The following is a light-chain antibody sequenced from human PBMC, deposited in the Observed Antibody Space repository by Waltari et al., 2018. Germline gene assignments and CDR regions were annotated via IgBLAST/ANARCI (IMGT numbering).Light chain of an antibody. CDR3: QNHERLPAK. CDR2: AAS. V-gene: IGKV3-20*01. CDR1: QSVRKY. Sequence: ELVLTQSPGTLSLSPGERATLYCRASQSVRKYLAWYQQRPGQAPRLLISAASTRATGIPDRFSGSGFGTDFSLTISRLEPEDFAVYYCQNHERLPAKFGQGTKVEIK. J-gene: IGKJ1*01.